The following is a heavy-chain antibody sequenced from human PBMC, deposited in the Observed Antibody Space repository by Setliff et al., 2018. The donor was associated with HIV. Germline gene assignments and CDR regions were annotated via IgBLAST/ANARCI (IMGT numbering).Heavy chain of an antibody. D-gene: IGHD3-3*01. Sequence: SETLSLTCAVYGGSFSGYYWSWIRQPPGKGLEWIGEVTHSGRTNYNPSLKSRVTVSVDTSKNQFSLKLGPVTAADTAVYYCARIFGDQGYYYGMDVWGQGTTVTVSS. CDR2: VTHSGRT. CDR3: ARIFGDQGYYYGMDV. CDR1: GGSFSGYY. V-gene: IGHV4-34*01. J-gene: IGHJ6*02.